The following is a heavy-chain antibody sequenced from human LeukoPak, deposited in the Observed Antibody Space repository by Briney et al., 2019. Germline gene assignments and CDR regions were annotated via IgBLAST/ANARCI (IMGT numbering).Heavy chain of an antibody. CDR3: ASPGGVPTPDP. Sequence: GGSLRLSCAASGFTFSSYAMSWVRQAPGKGLEWVSAISGSGGSTYYADSVKSRFAISRDNSKNTLHLQMNSLRAEDTAVYYCASPGGVPTPDPWGQGTLVSISS. D-gene: IGHD3-16*01. J-gene: IGHJ5*02. CDR1: GFTFSSYA. V-gene: IGHV3-23*01. CDR2: ISGSGGST.